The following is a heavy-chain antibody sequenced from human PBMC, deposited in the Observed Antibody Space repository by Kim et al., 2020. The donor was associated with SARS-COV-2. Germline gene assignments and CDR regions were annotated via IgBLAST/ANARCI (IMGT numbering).Heavy chain of an antibody. D-gene: IGHD2-2*01. V-gene: IGHV3-66*01. CDR3: ARDHCSSTSCYSG. J-gene: IGHJ4*02. Sequence: YADSVKGRSTISRDNSKNTLYLQMSSLRAEDTAVYYCARDHCSSTSCYSGWGQGTLVTVSS.